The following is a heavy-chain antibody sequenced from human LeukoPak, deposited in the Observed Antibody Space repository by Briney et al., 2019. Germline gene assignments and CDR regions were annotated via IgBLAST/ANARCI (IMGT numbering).Heavy chain of an antibody. CDR2: ISHRGAT. CDR1: GGSLSGYY. J-gene: IGHJ4*02. D-gene: IGHD2-21*01. V-gene: IGHV4-34*01. Sequence: NPSETLSLTCVVSGGSLSGYYLTWIRHPPGKGLEWIGDISHRGATSYNPSLKSRASVYLDTSKNHFTLYLTSVTAADTAIYFCARFPDSEPIDTWGQGTLVTLSS. CDR3: ARFPDSEPIDT.